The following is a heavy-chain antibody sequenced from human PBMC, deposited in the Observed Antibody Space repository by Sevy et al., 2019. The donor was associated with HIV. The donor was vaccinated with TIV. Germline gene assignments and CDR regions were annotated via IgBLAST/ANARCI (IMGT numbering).Heavy chain of an antibody. D-gene: IGHD5-12*01. J-gene: IGHJ1*01. Sequence: GGSLRLSCAASGFTFSSYAMHWVRQAPGKGLEWVAVISYDGSNKYYADSVKGRFTISRDNSKNTLYLQMNSLRAEDTAVYDCARDAPDSGYDAWGQGTLVTVSS. CDR1: GFTFSSYA. CDR2: ISYDGSNK. V-gene: IGHV3-30*04. CDR3: ARDAPDSGYDA.